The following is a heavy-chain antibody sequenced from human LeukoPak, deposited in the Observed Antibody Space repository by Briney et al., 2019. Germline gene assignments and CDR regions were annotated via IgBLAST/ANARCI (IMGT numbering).Heavy chain of an antibody. CDR2: IYTSGST. J-gene: IGHJ5*02. D-gene: IGHD1-26*01. CDR3: ARETSRMGATYKNWFDP. CDR1: GGSINSGSYY. Sequence: SETLSLTCTVSGGSINSGSYYWSWIRQPAGQGLEWIGRIYTSGSTNYNPSFKSRVTISVDTSKNQFSLKLSSVTATDTAVYYCARETSRMGATYKNWFDPWGQGTLVTVSS. V-gene: IGHV4-61*02.